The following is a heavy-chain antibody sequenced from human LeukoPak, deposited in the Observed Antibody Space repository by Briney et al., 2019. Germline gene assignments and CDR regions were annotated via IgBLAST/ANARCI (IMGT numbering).Heavy chain of an antibody. Sequence: GGSLRLSCAASGFTFSSYAMSWVRQAPGKGLEWVSAISGTGGSTYYADSVKGRFTISRDNSKNTLYPRMNSLRAEDTAVYYCAKGYGSGYDFDYWGQGTLVTVSS. CDR3: AKGYGSGYDFDY. D-gene: IGHD3-10*01. V-gene: IGHV3-23*01. CDR2: ISGTGGST. J-gene: IGHJ4*02. CDR1: GFTFSSYA.